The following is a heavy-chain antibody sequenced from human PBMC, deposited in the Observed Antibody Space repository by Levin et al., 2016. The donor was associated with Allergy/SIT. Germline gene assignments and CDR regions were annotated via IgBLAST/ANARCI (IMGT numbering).Heavy chain of an antibody. D-gene: IGHD6-19*01. J-gene: IGHJ6*02. Sequence: GGSLRLSCAASGFTFSSYGMHWVRQAPGKGLEWVAVIWYDGSNKYYADSVKGRFTISRDNSKNTLYLQMNSLRAEDTAVYYCARDLHAYSSGWYWREYYYYYGMDVWGQGTTVTVSS. CDR3: ARDLHAYSSGWYWREYYYYYGMDV. V-gene: IGHV3-33*01. CDR1: GFTFSSYG. CDR2: IWYDGSNK.